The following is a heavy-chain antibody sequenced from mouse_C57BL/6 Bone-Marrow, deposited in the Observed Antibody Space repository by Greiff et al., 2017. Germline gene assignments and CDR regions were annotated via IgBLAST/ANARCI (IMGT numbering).Heavy chain of an antibody. CDR1: GFSLTSYG. V-gene: IGHV2-2*01. CDR2: IWSGGST. Sequence: QVQLQQSGPGLVQPSQSLSITCTVSGFSLTSYGVHWVRQSPGKGLEWLGVIWSGGSTDYNAAFISRLSISKDNSKSQVFFKMNSLQADDTAIYYCARKALYSNYFFYAMDYWGQGTSVTVSS. D-gene: IGHD2-5*01. J-gene: IGHJ4*01. CDR3: ARKALYSNYFFYAMDY.